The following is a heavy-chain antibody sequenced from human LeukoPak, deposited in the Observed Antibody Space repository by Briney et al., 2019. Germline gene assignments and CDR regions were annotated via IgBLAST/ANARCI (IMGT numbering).Heavy chain of an antibody. CDR2: ISWNSGSI. V-gene: IGHV3-9*01. CDR1: GFTFDDYA. CDR3: ARGPIYYDYVWGSYRHGVDFDY. D-gene: IGHD3-16*02. J-gene: IGHJ4*02. Sequence: GRSLRLSCAASGFTFDDYAMHWVRQAPGKGLEWVSGISWNSGSISYADSVKGRFTISRDNAKNSLYLQMNSLRAEDTAVYYCARGPIYYDYVWGSYRHGVDFDYWGQGTLVTVSS.